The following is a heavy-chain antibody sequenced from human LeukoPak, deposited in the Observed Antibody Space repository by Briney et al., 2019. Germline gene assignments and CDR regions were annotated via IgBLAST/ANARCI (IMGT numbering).Heavy chain of an antibody. CDR1: GFTFSSYA. V-gene: IGHV3-23*01. J-gene: IGHJ4*02. D-gene: IGHD6-19*01. CDR2: ISGSGGST. CDR3: AKDRYSIAVAGIFDY. Sequence: SGGSLRLSCAASGFTFSSYAMSWVRQAPGKGLEWVSAISGSGGSTYYADSVKGRFTISRDNSKNTLYLQMNSLRAEDTAVYYCAKDRYSIAVAGIFDYWGQGTLVTVSS.